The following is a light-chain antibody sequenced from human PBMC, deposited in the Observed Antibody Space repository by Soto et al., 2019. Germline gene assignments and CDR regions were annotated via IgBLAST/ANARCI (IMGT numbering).Light chain of an antibody. CDR1: SNDIGRYNY. V-gene: IGLV2-8*01. J-gene: IGLJ1*01. Sequence: ALTQPPSASGSPGQSVTISCTGTSNDIGRYNYVSWYQQRPGKAPKLIIYEVNKRPSGVPDRVFASKSDTTASLTVSGLQAEDEADYYCSSFAGTNSFVFGTGTKLTVL. CDR3: SSFAGTNSFV. CDR2: EVN.